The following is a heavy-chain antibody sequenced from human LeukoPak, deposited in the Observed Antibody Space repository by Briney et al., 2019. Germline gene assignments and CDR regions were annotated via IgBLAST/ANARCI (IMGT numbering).Heavy chain of an antibody. CDR3: ARVPIVVVVAATLKSDWFDP. V-gene: IGHV4-59*12. Sequence: SETLSLTCTVSGNSISSYYWTWIRQPPGKGLEWIGYIYYSGNTNYNPSLKSRVTISVDTSKNQFSLKLSSVTAADTAVYYCARVPIVVVVAATLKSDWFDPWGQGTLVTVSS. D-gene: IGHD2-15*01. J-gene: IGHJ5*02. CDR1: GNSISSYY. CDR2: IYYSGNT.